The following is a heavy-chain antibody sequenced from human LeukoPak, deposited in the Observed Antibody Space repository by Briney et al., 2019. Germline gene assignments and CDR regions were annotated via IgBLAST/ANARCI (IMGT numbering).Heavy chain of an antibody. V-gene: IGHV3-23*01. D-gene: IGHD3-3*01. CDR2: ISGSGNRT. Sequence: PGGSLRLSCAASGFTFSSYAMSWVRQAPGKGLEWVSSISGSGNRTYYADSVKGRFTISRDNSKNTLYLQMNSLRAEDTAVYYCARDRAAVPFYYFDYGGQEPRVTVPS. CDR3: ARDRAAVPFYYFDY. CDR1: GFTFSSYA. J-gene: IGHJ4*02.